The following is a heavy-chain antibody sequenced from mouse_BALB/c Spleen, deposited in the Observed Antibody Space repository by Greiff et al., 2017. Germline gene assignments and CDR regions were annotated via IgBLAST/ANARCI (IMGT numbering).Heavy chain of an antibody. Sequence: VKLMESGPGLVAPSQSLSITCTVSGFSLSRYSVHWVRQPPGKGLEWLGVIWSGGSTDYNAAFISRLSISKDNSKSQVFFKMNSLQANDTAIYYCARNNGYYAWFAYWGQGTLVTVSA. CDR3: ARNNGYYAWFAY. D-gene: IGHD2-3*01. CDR1: GFSLSRYS. J-gene: IGHJ3*01. CDR2: IWSGGST. V-gene: IGHV2-6-4*01.